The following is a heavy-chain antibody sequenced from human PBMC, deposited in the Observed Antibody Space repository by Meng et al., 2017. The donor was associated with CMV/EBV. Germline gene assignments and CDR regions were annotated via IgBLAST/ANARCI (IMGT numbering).Heavy chain of an antibody. V-gene: IGHV5-51*01. Sequence: GGSLRPSCKGSGYTFTSYWIGWVRQMPGKGLEWMGIIYPDDSDTRYSPSFQGQFTISADKSISTAYLQWSSLKASDTAIYYCAKDYKYQPYYFDYWGQGTLVTVSS. CDR3: AKDYKYQPYYFDY. J-gene: IGHJ4*02. CDR1: GYTFTSYW. D-gene: IGHD2-2*01. CDR2: IYPDDSDT.